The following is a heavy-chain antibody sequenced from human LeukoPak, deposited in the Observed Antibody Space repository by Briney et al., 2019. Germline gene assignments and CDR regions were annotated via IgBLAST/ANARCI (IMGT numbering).Heavy chain of an antibody. D-gene: IGHD2-2*01. CDR1: GYTFTAYY. CDR3: ARVSQYCRSSSCYAGLGLDI. CDR2: INPNGGGT. J-gene: IGHJ3*02. Sequence: ASVKVSCKASGYTFTAYYLHWVRQAPGQGLEWMGWINPNGGGTNYPPKFQGRVTVTRDASISTVYMELRRLRSDDTAVYYCARVSQYCRSSSCYAGLGLDIWGQGTMVTVSS. V-gene: IGHV1-2*02.